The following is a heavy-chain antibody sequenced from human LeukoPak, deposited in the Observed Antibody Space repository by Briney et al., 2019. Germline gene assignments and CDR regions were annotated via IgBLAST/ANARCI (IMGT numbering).Heavy chain of an antibody. CDR3: AADVAVAGQRGFDY. J-gene: IGHJ4*02. CDR2: IYTSGRT. V-gene: IGHV4-4*07. CDR1: GGSISSYY. Sequence: PSETLSLTCTVSGGSISSYYWSWIRQPAGKGLEWIGRIYTSGRTNYNPSLKSRVTMSVDTSKNQFSLKLSSVTAADTAVYYCAADVAVAGQRGFDYWGQGTLVTVSS. D-gene: IGHD6-19*01.